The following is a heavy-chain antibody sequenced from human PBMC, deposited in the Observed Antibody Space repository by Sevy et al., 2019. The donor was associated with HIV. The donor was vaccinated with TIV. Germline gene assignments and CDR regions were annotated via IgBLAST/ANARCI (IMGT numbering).Heavy chain of an antibody. V-gene: IGHV3-11*01. CDR2: RSTSTSTTAI. CDR3: ARAAGWFDA. Sequence: GGSLRLSCAASGFTFNDYNLSWIRRAPGKGLEWVSSRSTSTSTTAIYYADSVKGRFTISRDNAKNSIYLQMNSLRVDDTAVYYCARAAGWFDAWGQGTLVTVSS. J-gene: IGHJ5*02. CDR1: GFTFNDYN.